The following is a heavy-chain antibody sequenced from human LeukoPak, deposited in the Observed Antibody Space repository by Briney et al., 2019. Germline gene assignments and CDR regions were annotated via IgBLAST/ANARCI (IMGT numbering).Heavy chain of an antibody. V-gene: IGHV3-23*01. J-gene: IGHJ4*02. D-gene: IGHD3-16*01. CDR1: GFTFSSYA. CDR2: ISGSGGTT. CDR3: VLSLRYVDY. Sequence: GGSLRLSCAASGFTFSSYAMSWVRQAPGKGLEWVSTISGSGGTTYYTDSVRGRFTISRDNSNNTLFLQMNSLRAEDTAVYYCVLSLRYVDYWGQGTLVTVSS.